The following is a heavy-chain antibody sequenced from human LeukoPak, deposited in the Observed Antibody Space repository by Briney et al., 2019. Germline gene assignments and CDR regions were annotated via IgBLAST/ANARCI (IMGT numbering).Heavy chain of an antibody. D-gene: IGHD3-10*01. CDR3: ARDITMVRGVIITNWFDP. Sequence: ASVKVSCKASGFTFTGYFIHWVRQAPGRGLEWMGWINPNSGGTNYAQKFQGRVTMTRDASISTAYMELSRLRSDDTAVYYCARDITMVRGVIITNWFDPWGQGTLVTVSS. CDR2: INPNSGGT. J-gene: IGHJ5*02. V-gene: IGHV1-2*02. CDR1: GFTFTGYF.